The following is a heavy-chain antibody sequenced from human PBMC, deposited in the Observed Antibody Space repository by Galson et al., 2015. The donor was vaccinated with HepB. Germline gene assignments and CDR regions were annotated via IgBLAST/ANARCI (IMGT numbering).Heavy chain of an antibody. J-gene: IGHJ6*02. CDR2: ISSSSSTI. CDR1: GFTFSSYN. D-gene: IGHD5-12*01. Sequence: SLRLSCAGSGFTFSSYNLNWVRQAPGKGLEWVSYISSSSSTIYYTDSVKGRFTISRDNAKNSLYLQMNSLRDEDTAVYYCARDPVSGRIPLYGMDVWGQGTTVTVSS. V-gene: IGHV3-48*02. CDR3: ARDPVSGRIPLYGMDV.